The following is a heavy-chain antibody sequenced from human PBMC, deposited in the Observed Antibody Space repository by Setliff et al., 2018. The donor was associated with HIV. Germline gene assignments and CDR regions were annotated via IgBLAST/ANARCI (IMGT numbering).Heavy chain of an antibody. CDR3: ARVSKTYWYSIPRDYYHHMDV. V-gene: IGHV4-38-2*01. Sequence: PSETLSLTCDVSGFSISSRYYWGWIRQSPGKGLEWIGNIYHTGSSYYNPSLKSRVTISVDTSKNQFSLKLSSVSAADTAVYYCARVSKTYWYSIPRDYYHHMDVWGKGTTVTVS. CDR1: GFSISSRYY. D-gene: IGHD2-8*02. CDR2: IYHTGSS. J-gene: IGHJ6*03.